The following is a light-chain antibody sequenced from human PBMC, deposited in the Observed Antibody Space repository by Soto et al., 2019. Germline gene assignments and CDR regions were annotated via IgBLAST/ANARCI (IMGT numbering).Light chain of an antibody. J-gene: IGKJ1*01. V-gene: IGKV3-11*01. CDR2: DVS. CDR3: QQYVSSPWA. Sequence: EIVLTQSPATLSLSPGERVNLSCRASQSVSNSLAWYQQTPGQPPRLLIYDVSNRATGIPARFTGSGSGTDFTLTISRLEPEDFAVYYCQQYVSSPWAFGQGTKVDNK. CDR1: QSVSNS.